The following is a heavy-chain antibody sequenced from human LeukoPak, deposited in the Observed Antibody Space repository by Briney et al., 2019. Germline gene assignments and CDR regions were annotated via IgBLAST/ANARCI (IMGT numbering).Heavy chain of an antibody. Sequence: GGSLRLSCAASGFTFSSYAMHWVRQAPGKGLEWVAVISYDGSNKYYADSVKGRFTISRDNSKNTLYLQMNSLRAEDTAVYYCARDYYDSYAFDIWGQGTMVTVSS. CDR3: ARDYYDSYAFDI. CDR1: GFTFSSYA. V-gene: IGHV3-30-3*01. J-gene: IGHJ3*02. D-gene: IGHD3-22*01. CDR2: ISYDGSNK.